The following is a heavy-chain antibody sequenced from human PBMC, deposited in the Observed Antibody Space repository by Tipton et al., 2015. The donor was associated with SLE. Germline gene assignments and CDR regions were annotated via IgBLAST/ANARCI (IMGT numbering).Heavy chain of an antibody. CDR2: ISYDGSNK. CDR1: GFTFSSYA. Sequence: LSLTCAASGFTFSSYAMHWVRQAPGKGLEWVAVISYDGSNKYYADSVKGRFTISRDNSKNTLYLQMNSLRAEDTAVYYCARDTHTYYFDYWGQGALVTVSS. V-gene: IGHV3-30-3*01. J-gene: IGHJ4*02. CDR3: ARDTHTYYFDY.